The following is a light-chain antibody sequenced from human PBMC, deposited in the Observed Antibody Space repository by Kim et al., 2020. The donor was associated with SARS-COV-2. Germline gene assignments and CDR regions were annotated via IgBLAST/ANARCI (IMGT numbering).Light chain of an antibody. V-gene: IGKV1-9*01. Sequence: ASVGDRGTITCRASQGISSYLAWYQQKPGRAPKLLIYGASALQNEVPTRFSGSGSGTDFTLTISSLQPEDFATYYCQQLNSYPWTFGQGTKVDIK. CDR3: QQLNSYPWT. J-gene: IGKJ1*01. CDR1: QGISSY. CDR2: GAS.